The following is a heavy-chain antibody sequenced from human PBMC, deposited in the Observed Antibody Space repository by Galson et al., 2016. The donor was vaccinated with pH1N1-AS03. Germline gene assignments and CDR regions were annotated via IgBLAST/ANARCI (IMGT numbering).Heavy chain of an antibody. V-gene: IGHV2-70*04. CDR2: IDWDDDK. CDR3: AHTSGWLPDK. J-gene: IGHJ4*02. CDR1: GFSLSTTGMR. D-gene: IGHD6-19*01. Sequence: PALVKPTQTLTLTCTFSGFSLSTTGMRVSWIRQPPGKALEWLARIDWDDDKFYSTSLKTRLTISKDTSKNQVVLTMTNLDPVDTATYYCAHTSGWLPDKWGQGALVTVSS.